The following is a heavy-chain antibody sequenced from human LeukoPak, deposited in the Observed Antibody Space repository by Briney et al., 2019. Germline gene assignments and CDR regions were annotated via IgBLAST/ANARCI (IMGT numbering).Heavy chain of an antibody. D-gene: IGHD5-24*01. CDR3: AKDSPSRTATTEVPVDY. CDR2: ISSSSSYI. V-gene: IGHV3-21*01. Sequence: GGSLRLSCAASGFAFSDYTMNWVRQAPGKGLEWVSSISSSSSYIYFANSVRGRFTIYRDNAKNSLYLQMNSLRAEDTAVYYCAKDSPSRTATTEVPVDYWGQGTLVTVSS. CDR1: GFAFSDYT. J-gene: IGHJ4*02.